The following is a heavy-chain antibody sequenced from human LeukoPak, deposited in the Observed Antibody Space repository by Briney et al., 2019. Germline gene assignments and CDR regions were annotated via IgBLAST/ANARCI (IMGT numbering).Heavy chain of an antibody. CDR3: AKKGTGWLRGFDY. CDR1: GFTFSSYS. CDR2: ISSSSSYI. D-gene: IGHD5-12*01. V-gene: IGHV3-21*04. J-gene: IGHJ4*02. Sequence: GGSLRLSCAASGFTFSSYSMNWVRQAPGKGLEWVSSISSSSSYIYYADSVKGRFTISRDNSKNTLYLQMNSLRAEDTAVYYCAKKGTGWLRGFDYWGQGTLVTVSS.